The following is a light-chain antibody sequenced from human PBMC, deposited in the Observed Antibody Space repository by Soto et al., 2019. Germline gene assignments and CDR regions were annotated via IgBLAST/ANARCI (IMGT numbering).Light chain of an antibody. CDR2: GAS. J-gene: IGKJ1*01. CDR3: QQYGSSPRT. V-gene: IGKV3-20*01. CDR1: QTIRSNY. Sequence: ETVLTQSPGTLSLSPGERATLSCRARQTIRSNYLAWYRQTPGQAPRLLIYGASNRATGIADRFSGSGSGTDCTLIISRLEPEDFALYYCQQYGSSPRTFGQGTKVEIK.